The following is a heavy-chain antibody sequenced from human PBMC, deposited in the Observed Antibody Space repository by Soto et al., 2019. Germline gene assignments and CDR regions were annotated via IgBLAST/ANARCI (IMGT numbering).Heavy chain of an antibody. CDR1: GFTFSSYA. CDR3: AKDASSTTWNIYFDY. CDR2: ISGGGSST. Sequence: VGSLRLSCAASGFTFSSYAMNWVRQAPGKGLEWLSAISGGGSSTYYADSVKGRFTISRDNSKNTLYLQINSLRAEDTAVYYCAKDASSTTWNIYFDYWGQGTLVTVSS. V-gene: IGHV3-23*01. J-gene: IGHJ4*02. D-gene: IGHD2-2*01.